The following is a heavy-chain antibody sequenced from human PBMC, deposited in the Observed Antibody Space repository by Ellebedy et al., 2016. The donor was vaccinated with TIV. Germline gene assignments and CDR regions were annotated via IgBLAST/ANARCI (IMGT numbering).Heavy chain of an antibody. Sequence: ASVKVSCXASGYTFTTYYMHWVRQAPGQGLEWMGIINPSGGSTSDTQKFQGRVTMTRDTSTSTAYMELRSLRSDDTAVYYCARDSSSSRSWWFDPWGQGTLVTVSS. D-gene: IGHD6-13*01. V-gene: IGHV1-46*01. J-gene: IGHJ5*02. CDR1: GYTFTTYY. CDR2: INPSGGST. CDR3: ARDSSSSRSWWFDP.